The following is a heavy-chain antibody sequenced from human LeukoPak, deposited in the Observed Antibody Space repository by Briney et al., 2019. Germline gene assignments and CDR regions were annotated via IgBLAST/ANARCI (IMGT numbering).Heavy chain of an antibody. Sequence: GGSLRLSCSASGFTFSRYAMHWVRQAPGKGLEYVSGINDNGGRTHYADSVKGRFTISRDNSKNTLYLQMNSLRADDTAVYYCAKRSSGCFQHWGQGTLVTVSS. J-gene: IGHJ1*01. CDR3: AKRSSGCFQH. D-gene: IGHD6-25*01. CDR2: INDNGGRT. CDR1: GFTFSRYA. V-gene: IGHV3-64*04.